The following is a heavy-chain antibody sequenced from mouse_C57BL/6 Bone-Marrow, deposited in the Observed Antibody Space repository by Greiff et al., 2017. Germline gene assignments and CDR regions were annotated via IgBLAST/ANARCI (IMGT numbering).Heavy chain of an antibody. CDR3: ARGKGSLCVMDY. D-gene: IGHD6-2*01. Sequence: QVQLQQSGAELVRPGASVKLSCKASGYTFTTYGIRWVKQRTGQGLEWIGDFHPTNGNTYYNEKFKGKATLTVEKSSSTDYMEISILTSDDSAVYFCARGKGSLCVMDYWGQGTTVTVSS. J-gene: IGHJ4*01. CDR1: GYTFTTYG. V-gene: IGHV1-81*01. CDR2: FHPTNGNT.